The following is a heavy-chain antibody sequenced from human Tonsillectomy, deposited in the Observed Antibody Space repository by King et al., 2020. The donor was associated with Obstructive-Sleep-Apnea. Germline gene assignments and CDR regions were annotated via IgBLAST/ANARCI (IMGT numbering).Heavy chain of an antibody. D-gene: IGHD4-17*01. V-gene: IGHV3-23*04. Sequence: VQLVESGGGVVEPGGSLRLSCAVAVFTFRSYAMSWVRQAPGKGVECSAYNHSGGDNTYYADSVKGRFTISRDNSKNTLYLQMNSRRAEDTAIYYCARKYYGDLDYWGQGTLVTVSS. CDR3: ARKYYGDLDY. CDR2: NHSGGDNT. CDR1: VFTFRSYA. J-gene: IGHJ4*02.